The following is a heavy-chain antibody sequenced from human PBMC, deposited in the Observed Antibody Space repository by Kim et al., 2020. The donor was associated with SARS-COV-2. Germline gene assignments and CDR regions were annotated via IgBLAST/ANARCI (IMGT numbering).Heavy chain of an antibody. CDR3: AKDFSPYNWNYEDWFDP. V-gene: IGHV3-23*01. D-gene: IGHD1-1*01. J-gene: IGHJ5*02. Sequence: VKGRFTISRDNSKNTLYLQMNSLRAEDTAVYYCAKDFSPYNWNYEDWFDPWGQGTLVTVSS.